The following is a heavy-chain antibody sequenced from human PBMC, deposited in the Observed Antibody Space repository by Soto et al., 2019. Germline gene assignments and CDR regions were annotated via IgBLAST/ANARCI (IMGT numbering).Heavy chain of an antibody. CDR2: ISRSGTTI. V-gene: IGHV3-11*01. J-gene: IGHJ6*02. D-gene: IGHD5-18*01. CDR1: GFTFSHHY. CDR3: GRDPELWDENVTTRPSTYYYGMDV. Sequence: QMQLVESGGGLVEPGGSLRLYCDASGFTFSHHYMSWVRQARGKGLEWVSYISRSGTTIYYADSVRGRFTISRDNSKNSLYLQMDSLRAEDTAMYYCGRDPELWDENVTTRPSTYYYGMDVWGQGTTVTVSS.